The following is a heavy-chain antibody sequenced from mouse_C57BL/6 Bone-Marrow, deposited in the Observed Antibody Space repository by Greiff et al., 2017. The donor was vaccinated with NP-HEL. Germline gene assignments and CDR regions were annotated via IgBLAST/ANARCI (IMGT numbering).Heavy chain of an antibody. V-gene: IGHV5-6*01. J-gene: IGHJ4*01. CDR1: GFTFSSYG. CDR3: ARQTITTVVPYYYAMDY. Sequence: EVKLMESGGDLVKPGGSLKLSCAASGFTFSSYGMSWVRQTPDKRLEWVATISSGGSYTYYPDSVKGRFTISRDNAKNTLYPQMSSLKSEDTAMCYCARQTITTVVPYYYAMDYWGQGTSVTVSS. CDR2: ISSGGSYT. D-gene: IGHD1-1*01.